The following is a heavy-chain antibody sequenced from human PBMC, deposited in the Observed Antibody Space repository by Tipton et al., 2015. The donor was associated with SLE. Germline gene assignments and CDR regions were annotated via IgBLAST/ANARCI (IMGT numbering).Heavy chain of an antibody. J-gene: IGHJ3*02. CDR1: GDSFSDYY. V-gene: IGHV4-34*09. CDR3: ASSSTSWRAFDI. CDR2: VSHSGSA. D-gene: IGHD2-2*01. Sequence: TLSLTCAVYGDSFSDYYWSWIRQPPGKGLEWIGEVSHSGSANHNPSLKSRVTISVDTSKNQFSLKLSSVTAADTAVYYCASSSTSWRAFDIWGQGTMVTVSS.